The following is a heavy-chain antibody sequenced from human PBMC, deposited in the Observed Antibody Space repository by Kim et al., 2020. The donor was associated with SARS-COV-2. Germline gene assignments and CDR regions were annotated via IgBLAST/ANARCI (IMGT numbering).Heavy chain of an antibody. V-gene: IGHV3-30*04. CDR2: ISYDGSNK. J-gene: IGHJ4*01. CDR1: GFTFSSYA. D-gene: IGHD6-13*01. Sequence: GGSLRLSCAASGFTFSSYAMHWVRQAPGKGLEWVAVISYDGSNKYYADSVKGRFTISRDNSKNTLYLQMNSLRAEDTAVYYCASGKNQAYSSSWYYFDY. CDR3: ASGKNQAYSSSWYYFDY.